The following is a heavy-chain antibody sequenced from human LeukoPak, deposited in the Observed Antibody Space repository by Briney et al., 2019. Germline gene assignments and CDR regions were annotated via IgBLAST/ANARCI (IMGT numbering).Heavy chain of an antibody. CDR3: AREAYDSSGYYYGHWFDP. D-gene: IGHD3-22*01. J-gene: IGHJ5*02. CDR1: GGSISSGGYY. V-gene: IGHV4-31*03. Sequence: PSETLSLTCTVSGGSISSGGYYWSWIRQHPGKGLEWIGYIYYSGSTYYNPSLKSRVTISVDTSKNQFSLKLSSVTAADTAVYYCAREAYDSSGYYYGHWFDPWGQGTLVTVPS. CDR2: IYYSGST.